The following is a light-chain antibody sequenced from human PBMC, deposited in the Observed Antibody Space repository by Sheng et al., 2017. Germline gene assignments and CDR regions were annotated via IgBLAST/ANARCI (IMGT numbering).Light chain of an antibody. CDR1: QLPKQY. V-gene: IGLV3-25*03. CDR2: KDS. J-gene: IGLJ1*01. CDR3: QSTDDSDTYV. Sequence: SYELTQPPSVSVSPGQTATITCSGDQLPKQYAYWYQQKPGQAPXLLIYKDSERPSEIPERFSGSSSGTTVTLTISGVQAEDEADYYCQSTDDSDTYVFGTGTRSPS.